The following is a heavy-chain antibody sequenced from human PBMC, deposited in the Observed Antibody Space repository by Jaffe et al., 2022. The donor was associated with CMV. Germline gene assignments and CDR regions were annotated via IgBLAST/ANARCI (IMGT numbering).Heavy chain of an antibody. Sequence: QVQLVQSGAEVKKPGASVKVSCKASGYTFTSYYMHWVRQAPGQGLEWMGIIIPSGGRTSYAQKFQDRVTMTRDTSTSTVYMELSSLRSEDTAVYYCARVRTVSTSATKYYYVDVWGKGTTVTVSS. V-gene: IGHV1-46*01. CDR3: ARVRTVSTSATKYYYVDV. D-gene: IGHD4-4*01. J-gene: IGHJ6*03. CDR1: GYTFTSYY. CDR2: IIPSGGRT.